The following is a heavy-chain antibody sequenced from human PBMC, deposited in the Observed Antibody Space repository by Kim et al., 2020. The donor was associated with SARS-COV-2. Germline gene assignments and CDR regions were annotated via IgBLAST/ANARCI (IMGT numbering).Heavy chain of an antibody. V-gene: IGHV4-34*01. J-gene: IGHJ4*02. CDR1: GGSFSGYY. D-gene: IGHD6-6*01. CDR3: ARGSGGSSSGKTIDY. CDR2: INHSGST. Sequence: SETLSLTCAVYGGSFSGYYWSWIRQPPGKGLEWIGEINHSGSTNYNPSLKSRVTISVDTSKNQFSLKLSSVTAADTAVYYCARGSGGSSSGKTIDYWGQGTLVTVSS.